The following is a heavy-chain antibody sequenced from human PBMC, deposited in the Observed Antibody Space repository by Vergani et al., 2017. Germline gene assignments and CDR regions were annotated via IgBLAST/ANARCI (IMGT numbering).Heavy chain of an antibody. CDR1: GYSFTSYW. CDR2: IYPGDSDT. V-gene: IGHV5-51*01. Sequence: EVQLVQSGAEVKKPGESLKISCKGSGYSFTSYWIGWVRQMPGKGLEWMGIIYPGDSDTRYSPSFQGQVTISADKSISTAYLQWSSLKASDTAMYYCARQEHDMLVGNYYYYMDVWGKGTTVTVSS. J-gene: IGHJ6*03. D-gene: IGHD3-9*01. CDR3: ARQEHDMLVGNYYYYMDV.